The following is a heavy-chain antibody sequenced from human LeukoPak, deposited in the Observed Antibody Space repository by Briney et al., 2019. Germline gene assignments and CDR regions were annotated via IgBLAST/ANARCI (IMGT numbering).Heavy chain of an antibody. J-gene: IGHJ4*02. Sequence: GGSLRLSCAASGFIFSSYAMNWVRQAPGKGLEWVSGISNSGGSTYYADSVKGRFTISRDNSKNTLYLQMNSLRAEDTAVYYCAKETSSSFDYWGQGTLVTASS. CDR3: AKETSSSFDY. CDR1: GFIFSSYA. V-gene: IGHV3-23*01. D-gene: IGHD6-6*01. CDR2: ISNSGGST.